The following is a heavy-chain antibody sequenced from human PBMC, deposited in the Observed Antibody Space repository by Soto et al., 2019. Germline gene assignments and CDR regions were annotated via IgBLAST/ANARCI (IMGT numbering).Heavy chain of an antibody. D-gene: IGHD5-12*01. CDR2: MNPNSGDT. CDR1: GYRFSDYY. V-gene: IGHV1-2*02. CDR3: ARESGGATATLDYYYFYMDV. Sequence: QVQLVQSGAEVKKPGASVTVSCKASGYRFSDYYLHWVRQAPGQGPEWMGWMNPNSGDTKYAQKFKGRVTMTSDTFVRTAFMELNWLKSDDTAVYYCARESGGATATLDYYYFYMDVWGIGTTVTVSS. J-gene: IGHJ6*03.